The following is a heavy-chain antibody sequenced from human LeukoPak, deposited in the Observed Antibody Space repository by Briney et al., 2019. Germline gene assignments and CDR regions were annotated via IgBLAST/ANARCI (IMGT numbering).Heavy chain of an antibody. D-gene: IGHD3-22*01. J-gene: IGHJ4*02. CDR2: SKNKANNYIT. CDR3: ARDSSGQGDY. CDR1: GFTFSDHY. V-gene: IGHV3-72*01. Sequence: AGGSLRLSCAASGFTFSDHYIDWVRQAPGKGLEWVGRSKNKANNYITQYAAFVQGRFTISRDNSKNSQYLQINSLKTEDTAVYYCARDSSGQGDYWGQGTLVTVSS.